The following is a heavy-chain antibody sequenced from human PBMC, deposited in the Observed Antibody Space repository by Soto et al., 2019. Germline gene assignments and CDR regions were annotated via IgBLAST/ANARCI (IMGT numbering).Heavy chain of an antibody. CDR2: ISYDGSNK. J-gene: IGHJ6*02. V-gene: IGHV3-30-3*01. D-gene: IGHD6-13*01. CDR3: ARGIAAAGTLKAPV. Sequence: GGALRLSCAASGFTFSSYAMHWVRQAPGKGLEWVAVISYDGSNKYYADSVKGRFTISRDNSKNTLYLQMNSLRAEDTAVYYCARGIAAAGTLKAPVWGQGTTVTVSS. CDR1: GFTFSSYA.